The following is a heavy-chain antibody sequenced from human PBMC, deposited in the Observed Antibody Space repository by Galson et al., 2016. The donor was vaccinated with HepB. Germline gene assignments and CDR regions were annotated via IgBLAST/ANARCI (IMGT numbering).Heavy chain of an antibody. V-gene: IGHV3-33*01. J-gene: IGHJ4*02. CDR1: GFTFSSYG. Sequence: SLRLSCAASGFTFSSYGMHWVRQAPGRGLEWVAVIWYDGSNKYYADSVKGRFTISRDNSKNTLYLQMNSLRAEDTAVYYCARGGIGSSWYFDYWGLGTLVTVSP. CDR3: ARGGIGSSWYFDY. CDR2: IWYDGSNK. D-gene: IGHD6-13*01.